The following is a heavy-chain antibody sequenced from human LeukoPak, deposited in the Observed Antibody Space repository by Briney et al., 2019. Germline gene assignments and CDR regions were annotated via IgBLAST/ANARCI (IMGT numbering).Heavy chain of an antibody. J-gene: IGHJ4*02. D-gene: IGHD1-26*01. CDR2: INPSGGST. CDR1: GYTFTSYY. Sequence: ASVKVSCKASGYTFTSYYMHWVRQAPGQGLEWMGIINPSGGSTSYAQKFQGRVTMTRDMSTSTVYMELSSLRSEDTAVYYCAREWSMGATRGAYDYWGQGTLVTVSS. CDR3: AREWSMGATRGAYDY. V-gene: IGHV1-46*01.